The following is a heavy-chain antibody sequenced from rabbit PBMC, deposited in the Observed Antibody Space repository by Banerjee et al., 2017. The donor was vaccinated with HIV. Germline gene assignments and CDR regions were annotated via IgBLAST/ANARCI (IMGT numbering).Heavy chain of an antibody. J-gene: IGHJ4*01. Sequence: QQQLEESGGGLVKPGGTLTLTCKASGIDFSSGYDMCWVRQAPGKGLEWIACINAGRSGTTWYASWVNGRFTISRSTSLNTVDLKMNSLTAADTATYFCARDGGYASDVFQNLWGPGTLVTVS. CDR3: ARDGGYASDVFQNL. CDR1: GIDFSSGYD. D-gene: IGHD1-1*01. CDR2: INAGRSGTT. V-gene: IGHV1S43*01.